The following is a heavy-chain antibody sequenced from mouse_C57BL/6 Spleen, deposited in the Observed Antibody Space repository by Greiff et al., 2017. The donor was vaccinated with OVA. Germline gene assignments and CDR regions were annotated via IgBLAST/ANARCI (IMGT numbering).Heavy chain of an antibody. D-gene: IGHD1-1*01. CDR2: IYPGSGST. J-gene: IGHJ3*01. CDR3: ARTIHYGSGAWFAY. Sequence: QVQLQQPGAELVKPGASVKMSCKASGYTFTSYWITWVKQRPGQGLEWIGDIYPGSGSTNYDEKFKSKATLTVDTSSSTAYMQLSSLTSEDSAVYYCARTIHYGSGAWFAYWGQGTLVTVSA. CDR1: GYTFTSYW. V-gene: IGHV1-55*01.